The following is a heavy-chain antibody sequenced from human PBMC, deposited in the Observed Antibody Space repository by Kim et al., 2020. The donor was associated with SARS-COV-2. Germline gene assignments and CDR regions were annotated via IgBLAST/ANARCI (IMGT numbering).Heavy chain of an antibody. J-gene: IGHJ3*02. CDR3: ARDAYKVGAGAFDI. CDR2: ISAYNGNT. Sequence: ASVKVSCKASGYTFTSYGISWVRQAPGQGLEWMGWISAYNGNTNYAQKLQGRVTMTTDTSTSTAYMELRSLRSDDTAVYYCARDAYKVGAGAFDIWGQGTMVTVSS. D-gene: IGHD1-26*01. CDR1: GYTFTSYG. V-gene: IGHV1-18*01.